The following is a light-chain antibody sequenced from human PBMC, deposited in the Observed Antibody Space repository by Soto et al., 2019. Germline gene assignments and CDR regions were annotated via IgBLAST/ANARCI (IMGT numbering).Light chain of an antibody. Sequence: QSVVSQPPSACGTPGQRVTFSCSGSSSNFASNSVYWYQQVPGTAPKLLIYKSNQRPSGVADRFSGSKSGTSASLAISGLRSEDEADYYCVTWDDNLSCVLFGGGTKVTVL. CDR2: KSN. V-gene: IGLV1-47*01. J-gene: IGLJ2*01. CDR1: SSNFASNS. CDR3: VTWDDNLSCVL.